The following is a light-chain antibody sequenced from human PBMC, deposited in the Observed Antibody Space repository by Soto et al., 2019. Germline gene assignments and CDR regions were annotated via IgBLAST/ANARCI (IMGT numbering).Light chain of an antibody. CDR1: QGISSS. CDR3: EQVNSYPLT. V-gene: IGKV1-9*01. J-gene: IGKJ4*01. Sequence: DIQLTQSPSFRSASVGDRVSITCLASQGISSSLAWYQQKPGKAPNLLIYAASTLQTGVPTRFSGSGSGTEFTLTISSLQPEDFASYYCEQVNSYPLTFGGGNKVEIK. CDR2: AAS.